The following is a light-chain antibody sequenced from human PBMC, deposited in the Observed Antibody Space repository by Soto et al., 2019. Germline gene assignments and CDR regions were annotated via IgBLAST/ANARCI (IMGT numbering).Light chain of an antibody. CDR2: GAS. Sequence: IVMTQSPATLSVSPGERATLSCRASQSVSSNLAWYQQNPGQAPRLLIYGASTRATGIPARFSGSGSGTEFNLTISSLQSEDFAVHYCQQYNNWPRTFGQGTKVDIK. CDR3: QQYNNWPRT. J-gene: IGKJ1*01. CDR1: QSVSSN. V-gene: IGKV3D-15*01.